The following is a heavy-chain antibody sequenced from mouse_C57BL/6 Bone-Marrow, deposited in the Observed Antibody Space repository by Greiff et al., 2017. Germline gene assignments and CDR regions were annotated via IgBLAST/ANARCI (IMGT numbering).Heavy chain of an antibody. Sequence: VHVKQSGPELVKPGASVKISCKASGYSFTVYSIHWVKQSHVKSLEWIGRINPYNGASSYNQNFKDKASLTVDKSSSKAYIELHILTSGGSAVYYCGRSPYVGGGMDYWGQGTSVTVSS. J-gene: IGHJ4*01. CDR1: GYSFTVYS. CDR2: INPYNGAS. CDR3: GRSPYVGGGMDY. V-gene: IGHV1-34*01. D-gene: IGHD1-1*01.